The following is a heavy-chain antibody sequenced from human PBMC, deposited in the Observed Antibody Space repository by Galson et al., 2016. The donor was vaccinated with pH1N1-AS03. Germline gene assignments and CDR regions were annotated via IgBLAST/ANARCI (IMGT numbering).Heavy chain of an antibody. J-gene: IGHJ4*02. V-gene: IGHV3-11*04. CDR1: GFTFSDYD. Sequence: LRLSCAASGFTFSDYDMSWIRQAPGKGLEWVSSISSSSSPIYYADSVKGRFTTSRDNAKNSVYLQMNSLRAEDTAVYHCARVSGGSRLLIFDFWGQGTLVTVSS. CDR3: ARVSGGSRLLIFDF. D-gene: IGHD3-10*02. CDR2: ISSSSSPI.